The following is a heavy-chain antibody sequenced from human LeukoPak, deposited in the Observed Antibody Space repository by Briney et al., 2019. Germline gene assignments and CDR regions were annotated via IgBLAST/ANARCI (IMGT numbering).Heavy chain of an antibody. CDR1: GFTFSNYA. J-gene: IGHJ4*02. CDR3: ARVETAEVLFDF. CDR2: ISHDGSTK. D-gene: IGHD5-18*01. Sequence: GGSLRLSCAASGFTFSNYAVHCVRQAPGQGLEWVAVISHDGSTKYYAHSVRGRFTISRDNSKNTLYLQMSSLRPEDTAVYYCARVETAEVLFDFWGQGTLVTVSS. V-gene: IGHV3-30*04.